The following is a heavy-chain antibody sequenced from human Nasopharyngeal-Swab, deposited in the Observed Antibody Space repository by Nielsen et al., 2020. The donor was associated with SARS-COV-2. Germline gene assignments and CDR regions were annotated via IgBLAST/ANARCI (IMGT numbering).Heavy chain of an antibody. V-gene: IGHV3-7*05. CDR3: ATHAGWGFDY. D-gene: IGHD6-19*01. Sequence: GESLKISCAASGFTFSSYWMSWVRQAPGKGLERVANIKQDGSEKYYVDSVKGRFTISRDNAKNSLYLQMNSLRAEDTAVYYCATHAGWGFDYWGQGTLVTVSS. J-gene: IGHJ4*02. CDR1: GFTFSSYW. CDR2: IKQDGSEK.